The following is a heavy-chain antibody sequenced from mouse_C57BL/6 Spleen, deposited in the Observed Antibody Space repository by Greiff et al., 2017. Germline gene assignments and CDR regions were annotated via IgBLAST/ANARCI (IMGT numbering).Heavy chain of an antibody. CDR3: VREEGFRWDVGFDY. CDR2: IRSKSNNYAT. Sequence: GGGLVQPKGSLKLSCAASGFSFNTYAMNWVRQAPGKGLEWVARIRSKSNNYATYYADSVKDRFTISRDDSESMLYLQMNNLKTEDTAMYYCVREEGFRWDVGFDYWGQGTTLTVSS. CDR1: GFSFNTYA. V-gene: IGHV10-1*01. D-gene: IGHD4-1*01. J-gene: IGHJ2*01.